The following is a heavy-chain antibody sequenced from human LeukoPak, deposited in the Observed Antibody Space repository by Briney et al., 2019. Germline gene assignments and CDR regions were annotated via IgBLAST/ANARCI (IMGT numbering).Heavy chain of an antibody. V-gene: IGHV3-66*01. J-gene: IGHJ4*02. CDR3: ASASQWLAFDN. D-gene: IGHD6-19*01. CDR2: IFDGGST. Sequence: PGGSLRLSCAVSGFTFSSYAMSWVRQAPGKRLEWVSVIFDGGSTNYADSVKGRFTISRDNSKNTLYLQMNSLRAEDTAVYFCASASQWLAFDNWGQGTLVTASS. CDR1: GFTFSSYA.